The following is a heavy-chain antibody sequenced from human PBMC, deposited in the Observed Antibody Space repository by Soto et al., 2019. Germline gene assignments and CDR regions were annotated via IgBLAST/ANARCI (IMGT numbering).Heavy chain of an antibody. J-gene: IGHJ4*02. CDR3: ASPAVPDKHEFDY. V-gene: IGHV3-48*02. D-gene: IGHD6-19*01. Sequence: EVQLVESGGALVRRGGSLRPSCVASGFSLNSHGLNWIRQSPGKGREWLSYISGSGTSTNYADSVRGRFTISRDNAKNSLFLQMDSLRDEDTAVYFCASPAVPDKHEFDYWGQGTLVTVSS. CDR2: ISGSGTST. CDR1: GFSLNSHG.